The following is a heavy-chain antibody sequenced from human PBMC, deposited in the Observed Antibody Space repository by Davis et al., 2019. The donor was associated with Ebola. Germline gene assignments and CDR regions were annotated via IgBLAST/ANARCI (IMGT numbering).Heavy chain of an antibody. CDR2: IYPGDSDT. V-gene: IGHV5-51*01. J-gene: IGHJ3*02. D-gene: IGHD1-26*01. CDR1: GYSFTSYW. Sequence: PGGSLRLSCKGSGYSFTSYWIGWVRQMPGKGLEWMGIIYPGDSDTRYSPSFQGQVTISADKSISTAYLQWSSLKASDTAMYYCASGGVGATTRSDAFDIWGQGTMVTVSS. CDR3: ASGGVGATTRSDAFDI.